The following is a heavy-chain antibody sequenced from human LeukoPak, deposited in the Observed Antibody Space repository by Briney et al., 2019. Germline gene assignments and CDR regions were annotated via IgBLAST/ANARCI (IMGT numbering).Heavy chain of an antibody. CDR3: AKPVLGYYYDSSGYFDY. J-gene: IGHJ4*02. CDR2: ISYDGSNK. V-gene: IGHV3-30*18. D-gene: IGHD3-22*01. Sequence: PGGSLRLSCAASGFTFSDHYMHWVRQAPGKGLEWVAVISYDGSNKYYADSVKGRFTISRDNSKNTLYLQMNSLRAEDTAVYYCAKPVLGYYYDSSGYFDYWGQGTLVTVSS. CDR1: GFTFSDHY.